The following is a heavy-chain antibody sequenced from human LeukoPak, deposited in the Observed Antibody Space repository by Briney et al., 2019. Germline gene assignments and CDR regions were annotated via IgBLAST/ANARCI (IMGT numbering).Heavy chain of an antibody. V-gene: IGHV1-2*02. Sequence: ASVKVSCKASGYTFTGYYMHWVRQAPGQGLEWMGWINPHSGGTDYAQKFQGRVTTTRDTSINTAYMELTRLRSDDTAVYHCARLCGGDCYSGLDYWGQGTLVTVSS. CDR3: ARLCGGDCYSGLDY. D-gene: IGHD2-21*01. CDR2: INPHSGGT. CDR1: GYTFTGYY. J-gene: IGHJ4*02.